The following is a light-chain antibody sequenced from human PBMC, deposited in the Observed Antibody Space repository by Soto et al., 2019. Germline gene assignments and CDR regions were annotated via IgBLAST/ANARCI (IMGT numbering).Light chain of an antibody. CDR1: QSVSNN. V-gene: IGKV3-15*01. Sequence: EIVMTQSPATLSVSPGERATLSCRASQSVSNNLAWYQQKHGQAPRLLFYGASTRATGIPARFSGSGSGTEFTLTISRLEPEDFAVYYCQQYGSSPLLTFGGGTKVEIK. J-gene: IGKJ4*01. CDR3: QQYGSSPLLT. CDR2: GAS.